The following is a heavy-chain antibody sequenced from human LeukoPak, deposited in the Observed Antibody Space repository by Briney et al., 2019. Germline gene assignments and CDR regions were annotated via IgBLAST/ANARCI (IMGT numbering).Heavy chain of an antibody. D-gene: IGHD2-15*01. CDR2: VYYSGDT. Sequence: SETLSLTCSVSGDSISSSNYYWGWIRQPPGKGLEWIGSVYYSGDTYHNPSLKTRVTISVDTSKNQFSLRLSSVTAADTAVYYCARDSRYCSGGNCHLRFDYWGQGTLVTVSS. J-gene: IGHJ4*02. CDR1: GDSISSSNYY. V-gene: IGHV4-39*07. CDR3: ARDSRYCSGGNCHLRFDY.